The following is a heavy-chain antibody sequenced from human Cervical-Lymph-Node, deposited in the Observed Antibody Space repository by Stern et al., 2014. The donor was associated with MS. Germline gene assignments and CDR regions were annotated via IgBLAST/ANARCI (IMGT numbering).Heavy chain of an antibody. J-gene: IGHJ4*02. CDR2: ISYDGRDK. CDR1: GFVFRRYA. Sequence: VQLVESGGGVVQPGRSLRLSCAASGFVFRRYALHWVRQAPGKGLEWVALISYDGRDKYYTDSVKGRFTVSRDNSNNTVDLEMNSLRLEDTAVYYCAKGGSGSYFDWGQGSLVTVSS. CDR3: AKGGSGSYFD. V-gene: IGHV3-30*04. D-gene: IGHD1-26*01.